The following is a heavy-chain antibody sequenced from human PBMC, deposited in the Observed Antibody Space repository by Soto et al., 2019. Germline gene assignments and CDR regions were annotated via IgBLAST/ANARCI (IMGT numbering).Heavy chain of an antibody. D-gene: IGHD3-10*01. CDR3: AKDVLSGSGSYYYYYGMDV. Sequence: GGSLRLSCAASGFTFDDYTMHWVRQAPGKGLEWVSLISWDGGSTYYADSVKGRFTISRDNSKNSLYLQMNSLRTEDTALYYCAKDVLSGSGSYYYYYGMDVWGQGTTVTVSS. CDR2: ISWDGGST. V-gene: IGHV3-43*01. CDR1: GFTFDDYT. J-gene: IGHJ6*02.